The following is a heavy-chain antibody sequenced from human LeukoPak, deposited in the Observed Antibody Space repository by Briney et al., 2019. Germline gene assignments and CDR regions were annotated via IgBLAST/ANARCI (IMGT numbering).Heavy chain of an antibody. CDR2: ISSSGSTI. CDR3: ARQGGSHDAFDT. J-gene: IGHJ3*02. V-gene: IGHV3-48*03. CDR1: GFTVSSDE. Sequence: GGSLRLSCAASGFTVSSDEMNWVRQAPGKGLEWVSYISSSGSTIYYADSVKGRVTISRDNAKNSLYLQMNSLRAEDTAVYYCARQGGSHDAFDTWGQGTMVTVSS. D-gene: IGHD2-15*01.